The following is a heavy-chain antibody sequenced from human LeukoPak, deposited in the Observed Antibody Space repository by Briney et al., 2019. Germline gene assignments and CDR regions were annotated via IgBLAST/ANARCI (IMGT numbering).Heavy chain of an antibody. CDR2: INSDGSTT. Sequence: GESLRLSCAASGFTFSNSWMHWVRQAPGKGLLWVSRINSDGSTTTYADSVKGRFTISRDNAKNTLYLQMNSLRVEDTAVYYCVRALIGHEDYWGLGTLVTVSS. J-gene: IGHJ4*02. CDR1: GFTFSNSW. V-gene: IGHV3-74*01. CDR3: VRALIGHEDY. D-gene: IGHD3-10*01.